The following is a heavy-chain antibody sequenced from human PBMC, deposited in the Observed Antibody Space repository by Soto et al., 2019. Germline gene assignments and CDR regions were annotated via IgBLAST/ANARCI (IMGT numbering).Heavy chain of an antibody. Sequence: GGSLRLSXAASGFTFSNYTMHWVRQAPGKGLEWVALISYDEIDKYFADAVKGRFTISRDNSKNTLYLQMDSLRAEDTAVYYRAGRSGSSDYWGRGTLVTVSS. D-gene: IGHD3-10*01. CDR3: AGRSGSSDY. CDR1: GFTFSNYT. CDR2: ISYDEIDK. J-gene: IGHJ4*02. V-gene: IGHV3-30*04.